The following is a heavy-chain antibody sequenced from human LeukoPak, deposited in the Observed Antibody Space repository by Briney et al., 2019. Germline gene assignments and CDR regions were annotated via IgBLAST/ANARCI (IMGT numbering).Heavy chain of an antibody. CDR2: VYYGRTT. Sequence: SETLSLTCTVSAGSISSNSHHWGWIRQSPGKGLEWIGSVYYGRTTYYNPSLNGRVTISVVTSENKFSLKLSSVTAADTAVYYCARAGYYGSGSYYNPPFDPWGQGTLVTVSS. V-gene: IGHV4-39*01. CDR3: ARAGYYGSGSYYNPPFDP. J-gene: IGHJ5*02. CDR1: AGSISSNSHH. D-gene: IGHD3-10*01.